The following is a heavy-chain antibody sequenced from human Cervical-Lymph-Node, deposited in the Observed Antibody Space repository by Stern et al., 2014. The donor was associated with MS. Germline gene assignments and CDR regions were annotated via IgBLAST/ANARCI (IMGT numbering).Heavy chain of an antibody. CDR2: INPTIGGT. V-gene: IGHV1-2*02. CDR3: ARHDYYYAMDV. Sequence: QVQLVQSGAEVRKPGASVKVSCKASGYTFTGYYIHWVRQAPGQGLEWMGWINPTIGGTTYAQKFQGRVTMARDTSISTAYMDLSRLRSDDTAVYYCARHDYYYAMDVWGQGTTVAVSS. J-gene: IGHJ6*02. CDR1: GYTFTGYY.